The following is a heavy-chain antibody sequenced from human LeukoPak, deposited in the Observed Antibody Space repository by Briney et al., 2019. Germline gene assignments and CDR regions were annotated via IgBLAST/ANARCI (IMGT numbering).Heavy chain of an antibody. D-gene: IGHD4-17*01. CDR3: TRSGYGDHLDF. CDR1: GVSISSYY. J-gene: IGHJ4*02. V-gene: IGHV4-59*01. Sequence: PAETLSLTCAVSGVSISSYYLSWIRQPPGKGLESVGYIYNSGSTDYTDYNPSLNSRVTISVDSPKNQFSLRLSSVTAADAAVYYCTRSGYGDHLDFWGQGTLVTVSS. CDR2: IYNSGSTDYT.